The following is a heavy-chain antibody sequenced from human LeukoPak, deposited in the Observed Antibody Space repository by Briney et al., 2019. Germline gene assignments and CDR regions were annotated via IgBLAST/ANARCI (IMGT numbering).Heavy chain of an antibody. CDR1: GGSFSGYY. Sequence: TASETLSLTCAVYGGSFSGYYWSWIRQPPGKGLEWIGEINHSGSTNYNPSLKSRVTISVDTSKNQFSLKLSSVTAADTAVYYCARVGGIVGANWFDPWGQGTLVTVSS. V-gene: IGHV4-34*01. CDR3: ARVGGIVGANWFDP. J-gene: IGHJ5*02. D-gene: IGHD1-26*01. CDR2: INHSGST.